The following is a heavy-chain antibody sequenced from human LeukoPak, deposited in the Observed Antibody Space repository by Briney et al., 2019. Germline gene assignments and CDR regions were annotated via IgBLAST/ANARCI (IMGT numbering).Heavy chain of an antibody. J-gene: IGHJ4*02. CDR2: IYTTESS. D-gene: IGHD6-13*01. CDR3: AREGVGAVGPFDY. V-gene: IGHV4-4*07. Sequence: SETLSLTCTVSGXSISSYYWSWIRQPAGKGLEWIGRIYTTESSNYNPSLKSRVTMSVETSKNQFSLNLSSVTAADTAVYYCAREGVGAVGPFDYWGQGSLVTVSS. CDR1: GXSISSYY.